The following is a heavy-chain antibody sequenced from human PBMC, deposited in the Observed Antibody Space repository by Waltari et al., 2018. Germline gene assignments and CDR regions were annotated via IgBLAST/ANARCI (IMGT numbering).Heavy chain of an antibody. J-gene: IGHJ4*02. V-gene: IGHV1-2*04. CDR2: INPKSGGT. CDR1: GYTFTAYH. CDR3: ARRSCTGECYAPYVY. D-gene: IGHD2-8*02. Sequence: QVQLVQSGAEVTKPGASVKVSCKPSGYTFTAYHIHWVRQAPGQGLEWMGWINPKSGGTDYAQTFQGWVTMTRDTSTSTVYMELSSLKSDDTAMYYCARRSCTGECYAPYVYWGQGSLVTVSS.